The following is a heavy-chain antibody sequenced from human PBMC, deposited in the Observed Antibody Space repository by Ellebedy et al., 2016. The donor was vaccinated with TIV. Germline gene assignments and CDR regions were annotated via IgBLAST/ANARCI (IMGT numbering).Heavy chain of an antibody. V-gene: IGHV4-4*07. Sequence: MPSETLSLTCTVSGGSISGYYWSWIRQPAGEGVEWMGRIYTSGSSNYNPSLKIRLSLSVDTSKNQFSLRLTSVTAADTAVYYCARLVMVRGVGWFDPWGQGTLVTVSP. CDR3: ARLVMVRGVGWFDP. CDR1: GGSISGYY. CDR2: IYTSGSS. D-gene: IGHD3-10*01. J-gene: IGHJ5*02.